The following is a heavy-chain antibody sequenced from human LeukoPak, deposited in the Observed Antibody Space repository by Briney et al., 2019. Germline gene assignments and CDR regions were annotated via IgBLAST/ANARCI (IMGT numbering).Heavy chain of an antibody. CDR3: ATGDKELLFKRRKGGFDP. CDR2: NYSGGST. Sequence: GGSLRLFCAASGFTFSSYAMSWVRQAPGEGLEGGSVNYSGGSTYYSDSVKGRFTISIDNSKNTLYLQMNSLRAEDTAVYYCATGDKELLFKRRKGGFDPWGQGALVTVSS. J-gene: IGHJ5*02. D-gene: IGHD2-2*01. CDR1: GFTFSSYA. V-gene: IGHV3-66*02.